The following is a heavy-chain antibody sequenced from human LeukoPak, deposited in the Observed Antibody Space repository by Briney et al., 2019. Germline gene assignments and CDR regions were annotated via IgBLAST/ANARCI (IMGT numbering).Heavy chain of an antibody. V-gene: IGHV3-21*01. CDR1: GFTFSSYS. J-gene: IGHJ5*02. CDR3: ARDWGAGTGFSFDP. Sequence: GGSLRLSCAASGFTFSSYSMNWVRQAPGKGLEWVSSTSSSSSYIYYADSVKGRFTISRDNAKNSLYLQMNSLRAEDTAVYYCARDWGAGTGFSFDPWGQGTLVTVSS. CDR2: TSSSSSYI. D-gene: IGHD6-13*01.